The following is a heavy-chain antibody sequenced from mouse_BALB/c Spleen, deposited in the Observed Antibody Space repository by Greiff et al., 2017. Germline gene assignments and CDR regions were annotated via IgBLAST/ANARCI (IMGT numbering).Heavy chain of an antibody. D-gene: IGHD2-14*01. CDR2: IYPGGGYT. Sequence: QVQLQESGAELVKPGASVKISCKASGYTFTNYSLDWVKQTPGKRLEWIGDIYPGGGYTNYNEKFKGKATLTADTSSSTVYLQLSRLTSEDSAVYYCAVCECGGYDFADWGQGTLVTVSA. CDR1: GYTFTNYS. J-gene: IGHJ3*01. CDR3: AVCECGGYDFAD. V-gene: IGHV1-63*02.